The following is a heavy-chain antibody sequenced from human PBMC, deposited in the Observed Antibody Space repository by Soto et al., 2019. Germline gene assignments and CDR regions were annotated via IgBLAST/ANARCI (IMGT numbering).Heavy chain of an antibody. D-gene: IGHD4-17*01. CDR2: ISGSGGST. CDR3: AKASFVDYFGYYYYYYYMDV. CDR1: GFTFSSYA. V-gene: IGHV3-23*01. J-gene: IGHJ6*03. Sequence: GGSLRLSCVASGFTFSSYAMSWVRQAPGKGLEWVSAISGSGGSTYYADSVKGRFTISRDNSKNTLYLQMNSLRAEDTAVYYCAKASFVDYFGYYYYYYYMDVWGKGTTVTVSS.